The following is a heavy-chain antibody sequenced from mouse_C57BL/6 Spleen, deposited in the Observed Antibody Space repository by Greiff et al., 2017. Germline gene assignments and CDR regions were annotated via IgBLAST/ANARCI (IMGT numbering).Heavy chain of an antibody. CDR3: TRDLTGTGAY. V-gene: IGHV5-9-1*02. CDR1: GFTFSSYA. CDR2: ISSGGDYI. Sequence: DVQLVESGEGLVKPGGSLKLSCAASGFTFSSYAMSWVRQTPEKRLEWVAYISSGGDYIYYADTVKGRFTISRDNARNTLYLQMSSLKSEDTAMYYCTRDLTGTGAYWGQGTLVTVSA. J-gene: IGHJ3*01. D-gene: IGHD4-1*01.